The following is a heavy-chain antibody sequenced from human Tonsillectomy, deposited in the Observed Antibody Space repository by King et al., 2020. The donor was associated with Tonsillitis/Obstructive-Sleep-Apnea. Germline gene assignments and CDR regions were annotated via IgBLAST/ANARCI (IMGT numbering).Heavy chain of an antibody. CDR1: GFTFSSFW. Sequence: VQLVESGGGLVQPGGSLRLSCAASGFTFSSFWMSWVRPAPGKGLEWVANIKQDGSEKYYVDSVKGRFTLSRDNAKTSLYLQMNSLRAEDTAVYYCAREGFTCSSTSCYTDYFDYWGQGTLVTVSS. J-gene: IGHJ4*02. D-gene: IGHD2-2*02. V-gene: IGHV3-7*01. CDR3: AREGFTCSSTSCYTDYFDY. CDR2: IKQDGSEK.